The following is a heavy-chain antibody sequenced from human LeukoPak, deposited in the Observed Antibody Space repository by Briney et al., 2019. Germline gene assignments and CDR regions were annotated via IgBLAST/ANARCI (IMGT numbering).Heavy chain of an antibody. V-gene: IGHV1-2*02. J-gene: IGHJ4*02. CDR3: ARIGGMSSGWYAYVGYFDY. D-gene: IGHD6-19*01. CDR2: INPNSGGT. CDR1: GYTFTGYY. Sequence: ASVKVSCKASGYTFTGYYMHWVRQAPGRGLEWMGWINPNSGGTNYAQKFQGRVTMTRDTSISTAYMELSRLRSDDTAVYYCARIGGMSSGWYAYVGYFDYWGQGTLVTVSS.